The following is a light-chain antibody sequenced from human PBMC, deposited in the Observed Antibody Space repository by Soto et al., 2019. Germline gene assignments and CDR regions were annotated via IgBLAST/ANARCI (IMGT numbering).Light chain of an antibody. CDR3: QQYNDWPRT. CDR2: GAS. V-gene: IGKV3-15*01. CDR1: QGVSSN. J-gene: IGKJ1*01. Sequence: EIVMTQSPATLSVSPGERATLSCRASQGVSSNLAWYQQKSGQAPRLIFYGASTRVTGIPARFSGSGSETEFTLTISSLQSEDFAVYYCQQYNDWPRTFGQGTKVDI.